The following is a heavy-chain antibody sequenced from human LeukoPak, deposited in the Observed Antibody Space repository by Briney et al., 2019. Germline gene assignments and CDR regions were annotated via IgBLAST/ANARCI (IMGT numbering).Heavy chain of an antibody. Sequence: ASVKVSCKASGYTFTGYYMHWVRQAPGQGLEWMGWINPNSGGTNYAQKFQGRVTITRDTSANTAYMELSSLRSEDTAVYYCARQGAGLDYWGQGTLVTVSS. D-gene: IGHD6-19*01. V-gene: IGHV1-2*02. CDR3: ARQGAGLDY. CDR1: GYTFTGYY. J-gene: IGHJ4*02. CDR2: INPNSGGT.